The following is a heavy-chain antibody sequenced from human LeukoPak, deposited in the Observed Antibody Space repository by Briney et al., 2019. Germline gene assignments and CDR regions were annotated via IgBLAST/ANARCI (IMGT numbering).Heavy chain of an antibody. Sequence: GGSLRLSCAASGVTFSNTWMNWVRRAPGRGVGWVSVIYSGDSTYYADSVKGRFDISRHNSKNTLYLQMNSLRAEDTAVYYCVRGDYGDYTLFDYWGQGPLVTVSS. V-gene: IGHV3-53*01. CDR3: VRGDYGDYTLFDY. CDR1: GVTFSNTW. D-gene: IGHD4-17*01. CDR2: IYSGDST. J-gene: IGHJ4*02.